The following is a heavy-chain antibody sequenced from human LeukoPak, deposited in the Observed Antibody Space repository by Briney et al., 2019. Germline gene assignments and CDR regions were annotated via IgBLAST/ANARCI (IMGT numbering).Heavy chain of an antibody. V-gene: IGHV5-51*01. CDR3: ATGYGSGRGAFDI. CDR2: IYPGDSDT. CDR1: GYSFTNYW. D-gene: IGHD6-19*01. J-gene: IGHJ3*02. Sequence: PGESPKISCKGSGYSFTNYWIGWVRQMPGKGLEWMGIIYPGDSDTRYSPSFQGQVTISADKSITTAYLQWSSLRASDTAMYYCATGYGSGRGAFDIWGQGTMVTVSS.